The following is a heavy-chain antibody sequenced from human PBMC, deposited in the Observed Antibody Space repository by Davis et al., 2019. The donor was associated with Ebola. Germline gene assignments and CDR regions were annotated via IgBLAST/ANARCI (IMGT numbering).Heavy chain of an antibody. CDR3: ARDSGWSGVVS. CDR1: EFTFSDYW. D-gene: IGHD6-19*01. CDR2: VKVDGSEK. Sequence: GESLKISCAASEFTFSDYWMSWVRQAPGKGPEWVANVKVDGSEKYYVDSVRGRFTISRDNAKNSLYLQMNSLRPEDTAVYYCARDSGWSGVVSWGQGTLVTVSS. V-gene: IGHV3-7*03. J-gene: IGHJ5*01.